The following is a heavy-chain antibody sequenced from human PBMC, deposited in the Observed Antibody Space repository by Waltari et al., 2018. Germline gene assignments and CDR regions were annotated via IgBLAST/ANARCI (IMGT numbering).Heavy chain of an antibody. CDR3: VRLREESLLRYYYMDV. V-gene: IGHV4-59*01. CDR1: GGSISSYY. J-gene: IGHJ6*03. CDR2: IYYSGST. Sequence: QVQLQESGPGLVKPSETLSLTCTVSGGSISSYYWSWIRQPPGKGLEWIGYIYYSGSTNYNPSLKSRVTIQVDTSKNQFSLKLGSVTAADTAVYYCVRLREESLLRYYYMDVWGKGTTVTISS. D-gene: IGHD3-16*01.